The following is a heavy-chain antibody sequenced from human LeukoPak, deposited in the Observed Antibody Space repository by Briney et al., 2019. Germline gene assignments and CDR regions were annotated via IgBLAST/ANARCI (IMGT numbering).Heavy chain of an antibody. CDR3: ARVHDYYDFWSGYYP. Sequence: GGSLRLSCAASGFTFSSYAMHWVRQAPGKGLEWVAVISYDGSNKYYADSVKGRFTISRDNSKNTLYLQMNSLRAEDTAVYYCARVHDYYDFWSGYYPWGQGTLVTVSS. D-gene: IGHD3-3*01. V-gene: IGHV3-30-3*01. CDR1: GFTFSSYA. J-gene: IGHJ5*02. CDR2: ISYDGSNK.